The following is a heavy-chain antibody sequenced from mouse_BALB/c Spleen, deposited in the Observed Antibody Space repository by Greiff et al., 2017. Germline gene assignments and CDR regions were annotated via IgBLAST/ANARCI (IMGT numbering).Heavy chain of an antibody. CDR1: GYAFSSYW. Sequence: VKLMESGAELVRPGSSVKISCKASGYAFSSYWMNWVKQRPGQGLEWIGQIYPGDGDTNYNGKFKGKATLTADKSSSTAYMQLSSLTSEDSAVYFCARTLPGGPWFAYWGQGTLVTVSA. D-gene: IGHD4-1*01. CDR2: IYPGDGDT. V-gene: IGHV1-80*01. J-gene: IGHJ3*01. CDR3: ARTLPGGPWFAY.